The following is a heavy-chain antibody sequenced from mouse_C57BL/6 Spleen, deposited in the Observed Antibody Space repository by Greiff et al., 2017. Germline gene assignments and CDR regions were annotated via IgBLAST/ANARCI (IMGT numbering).Heavy chain of an antibody. D-gene: IGHD2-3*01. CDR2: IYPGDGDT. CDR3: ARSSSDGYYGFAY. CDR1: GYAFSSSW. V-gene: IGHV1-82*01. J-gene: IGHJ3*01. Sequence: VKLMESGPELVKPGASVKISCKASGYAFSSSWMHWVKQRPGQGLEWIGRIYPGDGDTNYNGKFKGKATLTADKSSSTAYMQLSSLTSEDSAVYYCARSSSDGYYGFAYWGQGTLVTVSA.